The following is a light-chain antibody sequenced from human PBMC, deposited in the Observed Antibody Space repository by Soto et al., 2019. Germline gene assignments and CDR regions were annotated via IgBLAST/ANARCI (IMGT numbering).Light chain of an antibody. CDR2: GAS. CDR1: QSISDT. Sequence: EIVMTQSPATLSVSQGGRATLSCRASQSISDTLAWYQQKPGQAPRLLIYGASSRATGIPDRFSGSGSGTDFTLTISSLEPEDFAIYYCQQRQYWPPITFGQGTRLEIK. J-gene: IGKJ5*01. CDR3: QQRQYWPPIT. V-gene: IGKV3D-15*01.